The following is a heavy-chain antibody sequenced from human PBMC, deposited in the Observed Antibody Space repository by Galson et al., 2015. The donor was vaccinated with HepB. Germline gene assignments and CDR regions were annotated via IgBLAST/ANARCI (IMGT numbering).Heavy chain of an antibody. CDR1: GFSYDDYA. CDR3: AKDRHYYDSSGAFDY. Sequence: LRLSCAASGFSYDDYAMHWVRQAPGKGLEWVSGISWNSGSKGYADSVKGRFTISRDNAKNSLYLQMNSLRAEDTALYYCAKDRHYYDSSGAFDYWGQGTLVTVSS. J-gene: IGHJ4*02. D-gene: IGHD3-22*01. CDR2: ISWNSGSK. V-gene: IGHV3-9*01.